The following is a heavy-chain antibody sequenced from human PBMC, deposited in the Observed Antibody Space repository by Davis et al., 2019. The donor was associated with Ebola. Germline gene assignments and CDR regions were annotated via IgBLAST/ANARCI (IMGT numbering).Heavy chain of an antibody. CDR1: GFTSGRYA. J-gene: IGHJ4*02. Sequence: GGSLRLSCAASGFTSGRYAMSWVRQAPGKGLEWVAAITDTGGRTHYADSVKGRFTISRDNAKNSLYLQMNSLRAEDTAVYYCVRDYNDGIGRFDYWGQGTLVTVSS. V-gene: IGHV3-23*01. D-gene: IGHD3-16*01. CDR3: VRDYNDGIGRFDY. CDR2: ITDTGGRT.